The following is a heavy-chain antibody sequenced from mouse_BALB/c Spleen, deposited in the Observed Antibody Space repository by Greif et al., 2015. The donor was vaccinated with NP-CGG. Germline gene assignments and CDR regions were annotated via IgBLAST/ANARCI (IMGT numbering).Heavy chain of an antibody. CDR2: ISSGSSTI. CDR1: GFTFSSFG. V-gene: IGHV5-17*02. D-gene: IGHD2-4*01. Sequence: EVKLVESGGGLVQPGGSRKLSCAASGFTFSSFGMHWVRQAPEKGLEWVAYISSGSSTIYYADTVKGRFTISRDNPKNALFLQMSSLRSEDTAMYYCARGGYYDYDGVDYWGQGTSVAVSS. CDR3: ARGGYYDYDGVDY. J-gene: IGHJ4*01.